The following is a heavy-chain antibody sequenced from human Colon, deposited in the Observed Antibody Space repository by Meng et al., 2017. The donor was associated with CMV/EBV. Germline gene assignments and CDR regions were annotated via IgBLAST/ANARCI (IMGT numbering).Heavy chain of an antibody. V-gene: IGHV3-7*01. D-gene: IGHD1-1*01. CDR2: LNHDGSEE. Sequence: GGSQRLSCTASGFTFSTYWMNWVRQAPGKGLEWVATLNHDGSEEYCVDSVKGRFTISRDNAKNSLFLQMNSLRAEDTAVYYCARGTGEPGMDYWGQGALVTVSS. CDR3: ARGTGEPGMDY. J-gene: IGHJ4*02. CDR1: GFTFSTYW.